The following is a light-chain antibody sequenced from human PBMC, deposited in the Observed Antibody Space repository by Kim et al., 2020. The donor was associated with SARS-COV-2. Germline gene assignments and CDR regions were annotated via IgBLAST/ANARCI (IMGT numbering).Light chain of an antibody. CDR3: FWYNRHNPSWT. V-gene: IGKV1-5*01. CDR2: DAS. CDR1: QSIRSW. J-gene: IGKJ1*01. Sequence: DIQMTQSPSTLSASVGDRVTITCRASQSIRSWLAWYQQNPGKPPKVLLYDASSLASGVPTRFSGSGSGTEFTLTISSLQPDDFATYFYFWYNRHNPSWTFGQGTKVDIK.